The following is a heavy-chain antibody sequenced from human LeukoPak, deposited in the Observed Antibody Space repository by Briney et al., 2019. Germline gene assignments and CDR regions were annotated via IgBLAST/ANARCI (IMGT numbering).Heavy chain of an antibody. D-gene: IGHD6-13*01. CDR3: ARGRGYSSSWYFDY. Sequence: GGSLRFSCAASGFTFSSYGMHWVRQAPGKGLEWVAVIWYDGSNKYYADSVKGRFTISRDNSKNTLYLQMNSLRAEDTAVYYCARGRGYSSSWYFDYWGQGTLVTVSS. CDR2: IWYDGSNK. V-gene: IGHV3-33*01. CDR1: GFTFSSYG. J-gene: IGHJ4*02.